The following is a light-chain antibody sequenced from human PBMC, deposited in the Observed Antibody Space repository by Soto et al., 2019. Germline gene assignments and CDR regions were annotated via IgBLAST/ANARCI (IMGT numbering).Light chain of an antibody. CDR1: QSLLHSNGYNY. CDR3: MQSLQTPT. J-gene: IGKJ1*01. CDR2: LGS. Sequence: DIVMTQSPLSLPVTPGEPASISCRSSQSLLHSNGYNYLDWYLQKPGQSPQLLIYLGSNRASGVPDRFSGSGSGTDFTLKISRVEAEDVGVYYCMQSLQTPTFGQGPKV. V-gene: IGKV2-28*01.